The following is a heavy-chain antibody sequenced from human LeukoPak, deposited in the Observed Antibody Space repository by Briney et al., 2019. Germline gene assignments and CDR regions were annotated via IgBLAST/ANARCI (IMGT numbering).Heavy chain of an antibody. J-gene: IGHJ4*02. CDR2: IYPGDSDP. D-gene: IGHD6-13*01. V-gene: IGHV5-51*01. CDR3: VRHGLGSSWFGFNY. CDR1: GYNFNTYW. Sequence: GESLKISCKGSGYNFNTYWIGWVRQMPGKGLEWMGIIYPGDSDPRYSPSFQGQVTISADKSISTAYLQWSSLEASDSAMYYCVRHGLGSSWFGFNYWGQGTLVTVSS.